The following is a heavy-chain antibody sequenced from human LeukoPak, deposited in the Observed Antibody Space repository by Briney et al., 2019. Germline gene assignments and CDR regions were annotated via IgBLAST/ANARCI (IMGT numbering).Heavy chain of an antibody. J-gene: IGHJ2*01. Sequence: PSETLSLTCSVSVAVVSSSSYYWGWNRQTPGKGLDGIVSIYYNGRTSYNPSLKSRVTISVDTSENQFSLKLKSVTAADTALYYCARRNYYDSSGSAGYFDLWGRGTLVAVS. V-gene: IGHV4-39*01. CDR1: VAVVSSSSYY. D-gene: IGHD3-22*01. CDR3: ARRNYYDSSGSAGYFDL. CDR2: IYYNGRT.